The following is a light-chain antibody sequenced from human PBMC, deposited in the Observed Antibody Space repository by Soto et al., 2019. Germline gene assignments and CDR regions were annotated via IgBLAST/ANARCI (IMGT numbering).Light chain of an antibody. V-gene: IGLV2-8*01. J-gene: IGLJ2*01. CDR2: EVS. CDR1: SSDVGGYNY. Sequence: QSALTQPPSASGSPGQSVTISCTGTSSDVGGYNYVSWYQQHSGKAPNLMIYEVSKRPSGVPDRFSGSKSGNTASLTVSGLQAEDEADYYCSSYAGSNNFVVFGGGTNLTVL. CDR3: SSYAGSNNFVV.